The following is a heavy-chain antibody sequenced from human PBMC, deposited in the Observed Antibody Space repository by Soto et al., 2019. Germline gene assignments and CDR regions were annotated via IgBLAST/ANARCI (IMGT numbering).Heavy chain of an antibody. Sequence: PSETLSLTCAVYGGSFSGYYWSWIRQPPGKGLEWIGEINHSGSTNYNPSLKSRVTISVDASKNQFSLKLSSVTAADTAVYYCARVRSYYDFWSGYPRAKNYFDYWGQGTLVTVSS. CDR2: INHSGST. V-gene: IGHV4-34*01. CDR1: GGSFSGYY. D-gene: IGHD3-3*01. CDR3: ARVRSYYDFWSGYPRAKNYFDY. J-gene: IGHJ4*02.